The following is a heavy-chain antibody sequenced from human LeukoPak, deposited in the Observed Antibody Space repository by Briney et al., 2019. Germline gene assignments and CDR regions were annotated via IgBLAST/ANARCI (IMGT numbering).Heavy chain of an antibody. CDR3: ARPQLGGYCSGGSCYNYMDV. CDR1: GYTFTGYY. Sequence: ASVKVSCKASGYTFTGYYMHWVRQAPGQGLEWMEWINPNSGGTNYAQKFQGRVTMTRDTSISTAYMELSRLRSDGTAVYYCARPQLGGYCSGGSCYNYMDVWGKGTTVTVSS. D-gene: IGHD2-15*01. V-gene: IGHV1-2*02. CDR2: INPNSGGT. J-gene: IGHJ6*03.